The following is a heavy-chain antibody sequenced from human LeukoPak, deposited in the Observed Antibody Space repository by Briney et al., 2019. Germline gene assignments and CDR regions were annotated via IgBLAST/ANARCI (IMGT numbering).Heavy chain of an antibody. J-gene: IGHJ3*02. CDR1: GGSISSYY. CDR3: ARGYYYGSGSGAFDI. Sequence: PSETLSLTCTVSGGSISSYYWSWIRQPPGKGLEWIGYIYYSGSTNYNPSLKSRVTISVDTSKNQFSLKLSSVTAADTAVYYCARGYYYGSGSGAFDIWGQGTMVTVSS. V-gene: IGHV4-59*12. D-gene: IGHD3-10*01. CDR2: IYYSGST.